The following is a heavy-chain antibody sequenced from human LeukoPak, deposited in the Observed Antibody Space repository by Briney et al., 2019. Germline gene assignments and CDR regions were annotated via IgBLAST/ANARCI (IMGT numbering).Heavy chain of an antibody. CDR3: TRPSYDSSVSGVVY. J-gene: IGHJ4*02. CDR2: FDPEDGET. V-gene: IGHV1-24*01. D-gene: IGHD3-22*01. CDR1: GYTLTELS. Sequence: ASVKVSCKVSGYTLTELSMHWVRQAPGKGLEWMGGFDPEDGETIYAQKFQGRVTMTEDTSTDTAYMELSSLRSEDTAVYYCTRPSYDSSVSGVVYWGQGTLVTVSS.